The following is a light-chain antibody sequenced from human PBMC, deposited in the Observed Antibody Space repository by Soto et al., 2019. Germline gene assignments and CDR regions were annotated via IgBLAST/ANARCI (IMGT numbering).Light chain of an antibody. J-gene: IGKJ5*01. V-gene: IGKV3-20*01. CDR2: DAS. CDR3: QHYAGGSRIT. CDR1: QSVSSSY. Sequence: IVLTHSPGTLSFSPGEIATLSFGAIQSVSSSYLAWYQQKPGQAPRLLIYDASSRATGIPDRFSGSGSGTDFTLTISRLEPEDFALYYCQHYAGGSRITFGQGTRLEIK.